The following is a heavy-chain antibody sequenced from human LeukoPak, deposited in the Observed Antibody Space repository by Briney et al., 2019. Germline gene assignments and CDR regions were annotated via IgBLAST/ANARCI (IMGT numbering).Heavy chain of an antibody. CDR2: ISGSGGST. Sequence: PGESLRLSCAASGFTFSSYATSWVRQAPGKGLEWVSAISGSGGSTYYADSVKGRFTISRDNSKNTLYLQMNSLRAEDTAVYYCAKGLLKGIAAAGSLYKLYYFDYWGQGTLVTVSS. D-gene: IGHD6-13*01. CDR1: GFTFSSYA. V-gene: IGHV3-23*01. J-gene: IGHJ4*02. CDR3: AKGLLKGIAAAGSLYKLYYFDY.